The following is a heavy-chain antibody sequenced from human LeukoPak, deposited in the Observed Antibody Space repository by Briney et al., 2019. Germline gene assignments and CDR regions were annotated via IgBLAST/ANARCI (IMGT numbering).Heavy chain of an antibody. CDR3: ARDHAAAGGGLDY. Sequence: PGGSLRLSCAASGLTVSGNHMAWVRQAPGKGLEWVSVIYTGGITYYADSVQGRFTISRDNSKNTLYLQMNSLRVEDTALYYCARDHAAAGGGLDYWGQGTQVIVSS. J-gene: IGHJ4*02. CDR1: GLTVSGNH. D-gene: IGHD6-13*01. CDR2: IYTGGIT. V-gene: IGHV3-53*01.